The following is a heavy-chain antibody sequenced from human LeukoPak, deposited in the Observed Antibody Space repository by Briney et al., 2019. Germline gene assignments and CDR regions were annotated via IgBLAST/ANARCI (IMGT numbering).Heavy chain of an antibody. D-gene: IGHD6-13*01. Sequence: PSETLSLTCTVSGGSISSSTYYWGWIRQSPGKGLEWIGSVHYSGGSYYNPSLKSRVTISLNTSKNQFSLKLSSVTAADTAVYYCARKGGSSPSREYYFDYWGQGTLVTVSS. CDR3: ARKGGSSPSREYYFDY. CDR1: GGSISSSTYY. J-gene: IGHJ4*02. V-gene: IGHV4-39*07. CDR2: VHYSGGS.